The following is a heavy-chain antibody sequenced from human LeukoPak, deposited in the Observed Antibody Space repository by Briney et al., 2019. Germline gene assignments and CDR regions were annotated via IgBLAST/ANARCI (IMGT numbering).Heavy chain of an antibody. CDR3: ARHRGYCSSTSCSHFDY. CDR2: IYYSGST. V-gene: IGHV4-39*01. Sequence: SETLSLTCTVSGGSITSSGFYGGWIRQPPGKGLEWIGYIYYSGSTYYNPSLMSRVTISVDTSKNQFSLNLNSVTAADTAVYYCARHRGYCSSTSCSHFDYWGQGTLVTVSS. J-gene: IGHJ4*02. CDR1: GGSITSSGFY. D-gene: IGHD2-2*01.